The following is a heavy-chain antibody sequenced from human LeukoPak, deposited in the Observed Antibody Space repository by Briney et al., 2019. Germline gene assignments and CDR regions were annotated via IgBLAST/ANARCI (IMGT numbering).Heavy chain of an antibody. Sequence: ASVKVTCQASGYTFTGYYMHWVRQAPAQGLAWMGFINPNSGGTNYAQKFQGRVTMTRDTSISTAYMELSGLRSDDTAVYYCARGSRDGYCSSTSCYGGDYWGQGTLVTVSS. D-gene: IGHD2-2*03. V-gene: IGHV1-2*02. CDR1: GYTFTGYY. CDR3: ARGSRDGYCSSTSCYGGDY. CDR2: INPNSGGT. J-gene: IGHJ4*02.